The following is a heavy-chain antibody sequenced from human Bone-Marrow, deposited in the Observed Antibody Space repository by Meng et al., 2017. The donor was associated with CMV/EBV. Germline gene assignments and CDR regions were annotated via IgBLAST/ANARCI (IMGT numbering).Heavy chain of an antibody. CDR2: IYYSGST. J-gene: IGHJ4*02. Sequence: GSLRLSCTVSGGSISSYYWSWIRQPPGKGLEWIGSIYYSGSTYYNPSLKSRVTISVDTSKNQFSLKLSSVTAADTAVYYCARLQNGQLVDHYFDYCGQGTLVAASS. CDR1: GGSISSYY. CDR3: ARLQNGQLVDHYFDY. V-gene: IGHV4-59*05. D-gene: IGHD6-6*01.